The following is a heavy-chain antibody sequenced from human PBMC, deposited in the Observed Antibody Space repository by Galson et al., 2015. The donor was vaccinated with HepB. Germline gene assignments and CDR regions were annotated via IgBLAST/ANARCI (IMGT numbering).Heavy chain of an antibody. V-gene: IGHV1-69*13. CDR2: IIPIFGTA. J-gene: IGHJ4*02. Sequence: SVKVSCKASGGTFSSYAISWVRQAPGQGLEWMGGIIPIFGTANYAQKFQGRVTITADESTSTAYMELSSLRSEDTAVYYCARDPVWGYDILTPTEPERNDPMGWGQGTLVTVSS. CDR3: ARDPVWGYDILTPTEPERNDPMG. D-gene: IGHD3-9*01. CDR1: GGTFSSYA.